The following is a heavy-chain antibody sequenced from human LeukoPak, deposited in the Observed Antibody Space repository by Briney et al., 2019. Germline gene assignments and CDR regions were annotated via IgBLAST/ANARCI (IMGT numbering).Heavy chain of an antibody. V-gene: IGHV3-74*01. D-gene: IGHD3-22*01. J-gene: IGHJ4*02. CDR2: ITNDGSST. CDR1: GLTFSSHW. Sequence: GGSLRLSCAASGLTFSSHWMHWVRHAPGKGLVWVSRITNDGSSTTYADSVKGRFTISRDNAKNTLYLQINSLRAEDTAVYYCTRDRGGNCYDSSGIDYWGQGTLVTVSS. CDR3: TRDRGGNCYDSSGIDY.